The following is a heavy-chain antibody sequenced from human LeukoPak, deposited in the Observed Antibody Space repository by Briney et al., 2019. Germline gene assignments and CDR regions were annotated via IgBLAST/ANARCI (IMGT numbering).Heavy chain of an antibody. CDR2: ISAYNGNT. Sequence: GASVKVSCKASGYTFTSYGISWVRQAPGQGLEWMGWISAYNGNTNYAQKLQGRVTMTTDTSTSTAYMELSSLRSEDTAVYYCARYPGIAVAGSWFDPWGQGTLVTVSS. CDR3: ARYPGIAVAGSWFDP. CDR1: GYTFTSYG. D-gene: IGHD6-19*01. V-gene: IGHV1-18*01. J-gene: IGHJ5*02.